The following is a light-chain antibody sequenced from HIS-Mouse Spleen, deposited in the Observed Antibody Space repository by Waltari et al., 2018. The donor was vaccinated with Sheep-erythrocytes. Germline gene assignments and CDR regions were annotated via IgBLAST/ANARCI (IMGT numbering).Light chain of an antibody. CDR3: CSYAGSYNHV. Sequence: QSALTQPRSVSGAPGQSVSISRPGTSSDVVGYNDVSWYQQYPGKAPKLMIYDVSKRPSGVPARFSGSKSGNTASLTISGLQAEDEADYYCCSYAGSYNHVFATGTKVTVL. V-gene: IGLV2-11*02. J-gene: IGLJ1*01. CDR1: SSDVVGYND. CDR2: DVS.